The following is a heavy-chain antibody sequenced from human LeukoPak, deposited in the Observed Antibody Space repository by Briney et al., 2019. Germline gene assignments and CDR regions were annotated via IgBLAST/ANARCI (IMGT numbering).Heavy chain of an antibody. V-gene: IGHV1-2*02. CDR3: ARTNYDSSGYYVYNWFDP. Sequence: ASMKVSCKASGYTFTGYYMHWVRQAPGQGLEWMGWINPNSGGTNYAQKFQGRVTMTRDTSISTAYMELSRLRSDDTAVYYCARTNYDSSGYYVYNWFDPWGQGTLVTVSS. CDR1: GYTFTGYY. J-gene: IGHJ5*02. D-gene: IGHD3-22*01. CDR2: INPNSGGT.